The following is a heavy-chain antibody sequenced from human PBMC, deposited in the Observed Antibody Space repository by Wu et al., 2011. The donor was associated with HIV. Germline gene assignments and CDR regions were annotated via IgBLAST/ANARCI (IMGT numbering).Heavy chain of an antibody. Sequence: QVQLVESGEAWSSLGGPETLLCSLWIHLHQISYALGPPGSRQGLEWVAVTSYDGTNKYYADSVKGRFTISRDNSKNTLYLQMNSLRAEDTAVYYCAKDLEQATPDNDAFDIWGQGTMVTVSS. CDR1: IHLHQIS. D-gene: IGHD2-15*01. CDR3: AKDLEQATPDNDAFDI. CDR2: TSYDGTNK. V-gene: IGHV3-30-3*01. J-gene: IGHJ3*02.